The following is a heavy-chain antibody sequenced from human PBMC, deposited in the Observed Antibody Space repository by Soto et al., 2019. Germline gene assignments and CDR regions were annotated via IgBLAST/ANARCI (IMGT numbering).Heavy chain of an antibody. Sequence: QVQLVESGGGVVQPGRSLRLSCAASGFTFSSYGMHWVRQAPGKGLERVAVIWYDGSNKYYADSVKGRFTISRDNSKTTLYLQMNSRRAEDTAVYYCARSGYYYDSSGYSGSFDYWCQGTLVTVSS. V-gene: IGHV3-33*01. CDR1: GFTFSSYG. CDR3: ARSGYYYDSSGYSGSFDY. D-gene: IGHD3-22*01. J-gene: IGHJ4*02. CDR2: IWYDGSNK.